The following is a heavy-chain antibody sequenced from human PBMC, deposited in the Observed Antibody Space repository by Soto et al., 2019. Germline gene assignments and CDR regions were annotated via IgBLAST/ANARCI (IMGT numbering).Heavy chain of an antibody. CDR2: LSGSGGTT. V-gene: IGHV3-23*01. J-gene: IGHJ4*02. Sequence: PGGSLRRSCTVSGVTFSNYAMNWVRQAPGKGLEWVSSLSGSGGTTYYADSVKGRFIISRDNSKNTLYLLMNSLRAEDTALYYCAKQRADYGSGADTFYFDSWGQGALVTVSS. CDR3: AKQRADYGSGADTFYFDS. D-gene: IGHD3-10*01. CDR1: GVTFSNYA.